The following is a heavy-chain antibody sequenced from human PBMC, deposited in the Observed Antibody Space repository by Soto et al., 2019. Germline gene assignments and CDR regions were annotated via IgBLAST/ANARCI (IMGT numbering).Heavy chain of an antibody. Sequence: AGGSLRLSCAASGFTFSSYSMNWVRQAPGKGLEWVSSISSSSSYIYYADSVKGRFTISRDNAKNSLYLQMNSLRAEDTAVYYCARSPQLEDYYYYGMDVWGQGTTVTVSS. D-gene: IGHD1-1*01. J-gene: IGHJ6*02. CDR2: ISSSSSYI. CDR1: GFTFSSYS. CDR3: ARSPQLEDYYYYGMDV. V-gene: IGHV3-21*01.